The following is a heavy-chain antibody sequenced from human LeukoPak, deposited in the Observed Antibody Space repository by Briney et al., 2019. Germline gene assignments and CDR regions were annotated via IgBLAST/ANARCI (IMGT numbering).Heavy chain of an antibody. D-gene: IGHD1-1*01. CDR1: GFTFSSYS. CDR2: ISSSSSTI. V-gene: IGHV3-48*01. Sequence: GGSLRLSCAASGFTFSSYSMNWVRQAPGKGLEWVSYISSSSSTIYYADSVKGRFTISRDNAKNSLYLQMNSLRAEDTAVYYCARDNGSRNEHWFDPWGQGTLVTVPS. CDR3: ARDNGSRNEHWFDP. J-gene: IGHJ5*02.